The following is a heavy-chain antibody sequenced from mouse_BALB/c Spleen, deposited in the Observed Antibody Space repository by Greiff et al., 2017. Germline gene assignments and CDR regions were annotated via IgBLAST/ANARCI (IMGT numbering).Heavy chain of an antibody. J-gene: IGHJ3*01. V-gene: IGHV3-2*02. CDR1: GYSITSDYA. CDR2: ISYSGST. Sequence: EVMLVESGPGLVKPSQSLSLTCTVTGYSITSDYAWNWIRQFPGNKLEWMGYISYSGSTSYNPSLKSRISITRDTSKNQFFLQLNSVTTEDTATYYCAPTMIGSFAYWGQGTLVTVSA. CDR3: APTMIGSFAY. D-gene: IGHD2-4*01.